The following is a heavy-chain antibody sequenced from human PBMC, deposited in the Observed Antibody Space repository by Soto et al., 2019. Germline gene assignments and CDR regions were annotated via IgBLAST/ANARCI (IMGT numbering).Heavy chain of an antibody. V-gene: IGHV3-33*01. CDR3: ARGDGGYYFLLDY. D-gene: IGHD3-22*01. CDR2: IWYDGSNK. CDR1: GFTFSSYG. Sequence: GGSLRLSCAAPGFTFSSYGMHWVRQAPGKGLEWVAVIWYDGSNKYYADSVKGRSTISRDNSKNRLYLQMNSLRAEDTAVYYCARGDGGYYFLLDYWGQGTLVTVSS. J-gene: IGHJ4*02.